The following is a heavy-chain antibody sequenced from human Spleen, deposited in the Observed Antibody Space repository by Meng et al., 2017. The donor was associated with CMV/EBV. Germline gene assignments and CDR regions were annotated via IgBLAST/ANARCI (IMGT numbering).Heavy chain of an antibody. CDR3: ARDQTTYCSSTSCYSGP. V-gene: IGHV1-69*10. CDR2: IIPILGIA. Sequence: SVKVSCKTSGYTFTGYYLHWVRQAPGQGLEWMGGIIPILGIANYAQKFQGRVTITADKSTSTAYMELSSLRSEDTAVYYCARDQTTYCSSTSCYSGPWGQGTLVTVSS. CDR1: GYTFTGYY. J-gene: IGHJ5*02. D-gene: IGHD2-2*01.